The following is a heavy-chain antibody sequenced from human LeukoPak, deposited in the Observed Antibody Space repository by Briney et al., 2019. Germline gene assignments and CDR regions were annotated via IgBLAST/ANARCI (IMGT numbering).Heavy chain of an antibody. CDR3: AEIPRI. CDR1: GDDIYNHY. Sequence: SETPSLTCSVSGDDIYNHYWSWVRQPPGKEPEWIAYIYYTGTTSGRTDFNPSLQSRVSISIDTSKSQFSLRLDSVTAADTAFYYCAEIPRIWGQGILVTVSS. D-gene: IGHD5-24*01. V-gene: IGHV4-59*11. CDR2: IYYTGTTSGRT. J-gene: IGHJ4*02.